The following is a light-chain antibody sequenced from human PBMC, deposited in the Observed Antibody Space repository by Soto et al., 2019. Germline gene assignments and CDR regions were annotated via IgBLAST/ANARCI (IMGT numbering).Light chain of an antibody. CDR2: GAS. J-gene: IGKJ5*01. CDR1: QSIGKH. Sequence: DIQMTQSPSFLSASVGDRVTITCRASQSIGKHLNWYQQKPGKAPKFLIYGASTLQSGVPSRFSGSGSGTEFRLTISTMQPDDFATYYCQQYDSFSVTFGQGTRLEI. V-gene: IGKV1-9*01. CDR3: QQYDSFSVT.